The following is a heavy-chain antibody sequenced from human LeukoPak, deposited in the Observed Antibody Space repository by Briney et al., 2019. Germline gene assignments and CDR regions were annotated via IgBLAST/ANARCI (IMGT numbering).Heavy chain of an antibody. Sequence: PGGSLRLSCAASGFTFSSYSMNWVRQAPGKGLEWVSSISSSSSYIYYADSVKGRFTISRDNAKNSLYLQMNSLRAEDTAVYYCARVGRGYSSSLRHFDYWGQGTLVTVSS. CDR2: ISSSSSYI. CDR1: GFTFSSYS. CDR3: ARVGRGYSSSLRHFDY. D-gene: IGHD6-13*01. J-gene: IGHJ4*02. V-gene: IGHV3-21*01.